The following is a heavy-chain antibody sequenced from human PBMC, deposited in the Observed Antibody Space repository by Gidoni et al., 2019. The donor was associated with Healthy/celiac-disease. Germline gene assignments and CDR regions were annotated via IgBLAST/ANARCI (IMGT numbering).Heavy chain of an antibody. J-gene: IGHJ4*02. Sequence: QLQLVQSGAELKKPGASVKVSFNVSGYTFTGYYMHWVRQAPGQGLEWMGWINPNSGGTNYEQKFQGRVTMTRDTSISTAYMELSRLRSDDTAVYYCARPAGVSYFDYWGQGTLVTVSS. V-gene: IGHV1-2*02. CDR2: INPNSGGT. CDR1: GYTFTGYY. D-gene: IGHD2-8*01. CDR3: ARPAGVSYFDY.